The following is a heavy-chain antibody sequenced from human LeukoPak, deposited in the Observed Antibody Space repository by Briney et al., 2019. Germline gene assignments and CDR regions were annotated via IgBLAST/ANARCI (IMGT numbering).Heavy chain of an antibody. V-gene: IGHV4-59*01. CDR3: ARGTDDYSPKDPNDNSNYGQRDYQYYYMDV. J-gene: IGHJ6*03. CDR1: GGSISSYF. D-gene: IGHD4-11*01. Sequence: SETLSLTCTVSGGSISSYFWSWIRQPPGKGLEWIGYIYYSGSTNYNPSLKSRVTISVDTSKNQFSLKLNSVTAADTAVYYCARGTDDYSPKDPNDNSNYGQRDYQYYYMDVWGKGTTVTVSS. CDR2: IYYSGST.